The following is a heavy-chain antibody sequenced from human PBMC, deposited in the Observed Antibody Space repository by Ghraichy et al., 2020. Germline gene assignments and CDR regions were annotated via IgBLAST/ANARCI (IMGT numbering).Heavy chain of an antibody. CDR2: ISSGSTHI. CDR3: SRDPGYWDYFDC. Sequence: GGSLRLSCAASGFTFSTYSMNWVRQAPGKGLEWVSSISSGSTHIYYADSVKGRFTISRDNAKNSLSLQMNSLRAEDTAVYYCSRDPGYWDYFDCWSQGTLVTVSS. V-gene: IGHV3-21*01. CDR1: GFTFSTYS. J-gene: IGHJ4*02. D-gene: IGHD2-2*03.